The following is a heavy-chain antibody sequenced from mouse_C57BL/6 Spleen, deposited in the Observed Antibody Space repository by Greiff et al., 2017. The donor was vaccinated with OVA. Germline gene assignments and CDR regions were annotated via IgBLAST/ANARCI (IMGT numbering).Heavy chain of an antibody. CDR1: GYAFSSSW. CDR3: ASDGYYEFAY. V-gene: IGHV1-82*01. CDR2: IYPGDGGT. D-gene: IGHD2-3*01. Sequence: QVQLQQSGPELVKPGASVKISCKASGYAFSSSWMNWVKQRPGKGLEWIGRIYPGDGGTNYNGKFKGKATLTVDKSSSTAYMQLSSLTSEDSAVYFCASDGYYEFAYWGQGTLVTVSA. J-gene: IGHJ3*01.